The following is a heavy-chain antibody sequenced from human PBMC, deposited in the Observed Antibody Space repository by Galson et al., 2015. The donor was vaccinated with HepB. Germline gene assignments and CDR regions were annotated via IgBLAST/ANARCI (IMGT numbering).Heavy chain of an antibody. CDR3: AKALYGGLNY. CDR1: GFTFSSYA. D-gene: IGHD4-23*01. CDR2: ISGNGVTT. J-gene: IGHJ4*02. V-gene: IGHV3-23*01. Sequence: CAVSGFTFSSYAMSWVRQAPGKGLQCVSSISGNGVTTSYADSVKGRFTISRDNSKNTLYLQMNSLRPEDTALYYCAKALYGGLNYWGQGTLVTVSS.